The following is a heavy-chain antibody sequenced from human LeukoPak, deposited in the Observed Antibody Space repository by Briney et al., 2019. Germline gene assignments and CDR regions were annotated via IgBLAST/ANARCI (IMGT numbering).Heavy chain of an antibody. CDR2: INHSGNT. CDR3: ARGSGGNSWKFKLWYY. Sequence: NPSETLSLTCAVYGGSFSGYYWSWIRQPPGKGLEWIGEINHSGNTNYNPSLKSRVTISVDTSKNQFSLKLSSVTAADTAVYYCARGSGGNSWKFKLWYYWGQGTLVTVSS. D-gene: IGHD4-23*01. CDR1: GGSFSGYY. J-gene: IGHJ4*02. V-gene: IGHV4-34*01.